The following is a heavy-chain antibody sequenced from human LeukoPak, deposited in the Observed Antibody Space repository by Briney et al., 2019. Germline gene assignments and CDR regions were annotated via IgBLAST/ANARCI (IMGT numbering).Heavy chain of an antibody. J-gene: IGHJ4*02. Sequence: GGSLRLSCAASGFTFSSYWMSWVRQAPGKGLEWVANINEDGSEKYYVDSVKGRFTISRDNAKNSLYLQMNTLRGEDTAVYYCARSGRGDYWGQGTLVTVSS. CDR3: ARSGRGDY. V-gene: IGHV3-7*01. D-gene: IGHD6-25*01. CDR1: GFTFSSYW. CDR2: INEDGSEK.